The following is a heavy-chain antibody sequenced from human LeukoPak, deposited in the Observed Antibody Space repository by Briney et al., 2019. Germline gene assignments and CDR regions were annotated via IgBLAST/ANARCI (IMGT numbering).Heavy chain of an antibody. CDR2: IRHDGSAK. Sequence: GGSLRLSCAASGFTFGSYWMTSVRQAPGKGLEWVANIRHDGSAKNYVDSVKGRFTISRENAKNSLYLQMNSLRAEETAVYYCASDYYASGTYDYWGQGTLVTVSS. CDR3: ASDYYASGTYDY. J-gene: IGHJ4*02. D-gene: IGHD3-10*01. CDR1: GFTFGSYW. V-gene: IGHV3-7*04.